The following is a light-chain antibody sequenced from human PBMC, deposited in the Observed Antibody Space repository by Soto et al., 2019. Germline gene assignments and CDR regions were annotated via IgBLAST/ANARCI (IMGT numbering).Light chain of an antibody. J-gene: IGKJ1*01. CDR2: AAY. V-gene: IGKV1-5*01. CDR3: QQYDTLPIT. CDR1: QTISGW. Sequence: DIPMPQSPSTLSGSVGDRVTITCRASQTISGWLAWYQQKPGKAPKLLIYAAYNLQSGVTSRFRGSGSGTDFTLTISSLQPEDFATYYCQQYDTLPITFGQGTKVDIK.